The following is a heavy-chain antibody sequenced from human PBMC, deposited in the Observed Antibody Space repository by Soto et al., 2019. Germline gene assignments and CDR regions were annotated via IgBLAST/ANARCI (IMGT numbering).Heavy chain of an antibody. Sequence: GGSLRLSCAASGFTFSSYAMSWVRQAPGKGLEWVSAISGSGGSTYYADSVKGRFTISRDNSKNTLDLQMNSLRAEDTAVYYCAKDAKHIVVVTAIRPYFDYWGQGTLVTVSS. CDR2: ISGSGGST. J-gene: IGHJ4*02. CDR1: GFTFSSYA. D-gene: IGHD2-21*02. CDR3: AKDAKHIVVVTAIRPYFDY. V-gene: IGHV3-23*01.